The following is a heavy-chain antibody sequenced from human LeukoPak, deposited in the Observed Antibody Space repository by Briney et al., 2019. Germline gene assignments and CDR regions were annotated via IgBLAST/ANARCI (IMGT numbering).Heavy chain of an antibody. D-gene: IGHD3-10*01. Sequence: SQTLSLTCTVSGGSLNSGTYYWSWIRQPAGKGLEWIGRIYTSGSTKYNPSLKSRVTISVDTSKNHFSLKLRSVTAADTAVYYCAREFWSYRSGNLQAFHIWGQGTMLTVSS. J-gene: IGHJ3*02. CDR3: AREFWSYRSGNLQAFHI. CDR1: GGSLNSGTYY. V-gene: IGHV4-61*02. CDR2: IYTSGST.